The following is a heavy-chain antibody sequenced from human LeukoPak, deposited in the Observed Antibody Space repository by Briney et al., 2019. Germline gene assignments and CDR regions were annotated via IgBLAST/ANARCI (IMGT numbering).Heavy chain of an antibody. CDR3: ARADMKCSGGSCVGKNLEFDY. CDR2: IYTSGST. Sequence: PSETLSLTCTVPGGSISSYYWSWIRQPAGKGLEWIGRIYTSGSTNYNPSLKSRVTMSVDTSKNQFSLKLSSVTAADTAVYYCARADMKCSGGSCVGKNLEFDYWGQGTLVTVSS. CDR1: GGSISSYY. D-gene: IGHD2-15*01. V-gene: IGHV4-4*07. J-gene: IGHJ4*02.